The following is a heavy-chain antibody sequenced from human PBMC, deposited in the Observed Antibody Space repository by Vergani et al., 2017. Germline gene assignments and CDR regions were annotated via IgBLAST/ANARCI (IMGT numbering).Heavy chain of an antibody. V-gene: IGHV4-59*08. CDR2: IYHSGST. CDR3: ARGFAELLGVFDH. D-gene: IGHD3-10*01. Sequence: QVRLQESGPGLVKPSETLSLTCSVSGGSMSGYYWSWIRQPPGKGPEWIGSIYHSGSTYSNPSLKGRFTLSVDPSTNQFSLKLTSVTAADSAIYFCARGFAELLGVFDHWALETRFTVSS. CDR1: GGSMSGYY. J-gene: IGHJ5*02.